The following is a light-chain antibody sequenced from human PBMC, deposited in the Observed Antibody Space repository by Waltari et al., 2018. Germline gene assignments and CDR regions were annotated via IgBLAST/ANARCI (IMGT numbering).Light chain of an antibody. CDR2: DNK. CDR3: VTWDNSLSGLV. J-gene: IGLJ3*02. V-gene: IGLV1-51*01. CDR1: SSNIGIRF. Sequence: QSVLTHPPSVSAAPGQKVTISCSGSSSNIGIRFVSWYQQNPATAPKLLIYDNKQRPSWIPDRFSGSKSGTSATLGIAGLQTGDEADYYCVTWDNSLSGLVIGGGTRLTVL.